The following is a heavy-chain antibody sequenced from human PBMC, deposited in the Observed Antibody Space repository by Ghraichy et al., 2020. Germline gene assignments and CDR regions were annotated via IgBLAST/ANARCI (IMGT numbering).Heavy chain of an antibody. V-gene: IGHV3-23*01. J-gene: IGHJ6*02. D-gene: IGHD4-23*01. Sequence: GGSLRLSCAASGFTFSSYAMSWVRQAPGKGLEWVSAISGSGGSTYYADSVKGRFTISRDNSKNTLYLQMNSLRAEDTAVYYCAKDLKALEGLRWQYYYYYYGMDVWGQLSTVTVSS. CDR2: ISGSGGST. CDR1: GFTFSSYA. CDR3: AKDLKALEGLRWQYYYYYYGMDV.